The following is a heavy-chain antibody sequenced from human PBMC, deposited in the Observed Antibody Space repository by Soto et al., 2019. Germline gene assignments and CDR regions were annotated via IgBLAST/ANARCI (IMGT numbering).Heavy chain of an antibody. D-gene: IGHD3-10*01. Sequence: SVKVSCKXSGGTFSSYAISWVRQAPGQGLEWMGGIIPIFGTANYAQKFQGRVTITADESASTAYMELSSLRSEDTAVYYCARDEHYYGSGSLDYWGQGTLVTVSS. CDR3: ARDEHYYGSGSLDY. J-gene: IGHJ4*02. CDR1: GGTFSSYA. CDR2: IIPIFGTA. V-gene: IGHV1-69*13.